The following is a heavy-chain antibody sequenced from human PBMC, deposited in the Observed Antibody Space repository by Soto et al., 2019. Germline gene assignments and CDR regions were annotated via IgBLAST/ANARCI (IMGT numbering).Heavy chain of an antibody. Sequence: QVQLVQSGAEVKKPGASVKVSCKASGYIFTSYGINWVRQAPVQGLEWMGWMSGYNGDTQYAQKLQGRVTMTTDTSTSTAYMELRSLRSDDTAVYYCARSGSGAAYYYYGLDVWGQGTTVTVSS. J-gene: IGHJ6*02. D-gene: IGHD6-25*01. CDR2: MSGYNGDT. V-gene: IGHV1-18*04. CDR3: ARSGSGAAYYYYGLDV. CDR1: GYIFTSYG.